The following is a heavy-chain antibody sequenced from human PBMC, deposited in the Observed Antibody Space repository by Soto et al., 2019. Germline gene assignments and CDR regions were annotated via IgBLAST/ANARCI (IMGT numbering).Heavy chain of an antibody. CDR3: ARDRDYYDSSGPGGFDI. CDR1: GFTFSDYY. D-gene: IGHD3-22*01. CDR2: ISSSGSTI. Sequence: GGSLRLSCAASGFTFSDYYMSWIRQAPGKGLEWVSYISSSGSTIYYADSVKGRFTISRDNAKNSLYLQMNSLRAEDTAVYYCARDRDYYDSSGPGGFDIWGQGTMVTVSS. V-gene: IGHV3-11*01. J-gene: IGHJ3*02.